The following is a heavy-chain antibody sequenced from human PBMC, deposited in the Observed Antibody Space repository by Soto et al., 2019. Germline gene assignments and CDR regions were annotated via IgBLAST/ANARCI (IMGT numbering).Heavy chain of an antibody. CDR2: TYYRTKWYN. CDR1: GGSVLSNTAA. CDR3: ARDYRRKWFDP. V-gene: IGHV6-1*01. Sequence: SQILSRTCAISGGSVLSNTAAWHSIRQSPSRGLEWLGRTYYRTKWYNDYAVSVKSRITINPDTSKNQFSLQLNSVTPEDTAVYYCARDYRRKWFDPWGQGTMVTVSS. J-gene: IGHJ5*02.